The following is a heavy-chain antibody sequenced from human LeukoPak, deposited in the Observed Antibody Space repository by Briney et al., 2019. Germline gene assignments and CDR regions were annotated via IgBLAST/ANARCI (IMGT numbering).Heavy chain of an antibody. D-gene: IGHD5-12*01. CDR3: ARPPRYSGCDSPYYFDY. CDR1: GYSFTSYW. V-gene: IGHV5-51*01. Sequence: GESLKISCKGSGYSFTSYWIGWVRQMPGKGLEWMGIIYPGDSDTRYSPSFQGQVTISADKSISTAYLQWSSLKASDTAMYYCARPPRYSGCDSPYYFDYWGQGTLVTVSS. J-gene: IGHJ4*02. CDR2: IYPGDSDT.